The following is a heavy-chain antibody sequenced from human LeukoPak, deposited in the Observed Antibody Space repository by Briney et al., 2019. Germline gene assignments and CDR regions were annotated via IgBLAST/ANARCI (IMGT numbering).Heavy chain of an antibody. CDR2: INHSGST. Sequence: SETLSLTCAVYGGSFSGYYWSWIRQPPGKGLEWIGEINHSGSTNYNPSLKSRVTISVDTSKNQFSLKLSSVTAADTAVYHCAREGRTSSPPGYGMDVWGQGTTVTVSS. J-gene: IGHJ6*02. D-gene: IGHD2-2*01. V-gene: IGHV4-34*01. CDR3: AREGRTSSPPGYGMDV. CDR1: GGSFSGYY.